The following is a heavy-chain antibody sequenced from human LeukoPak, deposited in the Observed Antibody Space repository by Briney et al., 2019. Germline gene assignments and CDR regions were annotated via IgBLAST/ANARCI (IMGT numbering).Heavy chain of an antibody. J-gene: IGHJ5*02. CDR1: GYTFTAYY. V-gene: IGHV1-2*02. CDR2: MNPNSGGT. D-gene: IGHD3-10*01. Sequence: ASVKVSCKASGYTFTAYYMHWVRQAPGQGLEWMGWMNPNSGGTNYAQKFQGRVTMTRDTSTSTVYMELSSLRSEDTAVYYCARGLDGENWFDPWGQGTLVTVSS. CDR3: ARGLDGENWFDP.